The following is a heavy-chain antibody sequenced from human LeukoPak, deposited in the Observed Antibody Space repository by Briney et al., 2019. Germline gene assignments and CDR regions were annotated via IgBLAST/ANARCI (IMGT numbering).Heavy chain of an antibody. J-gene: IGHJ4*02. D-gene: IGHD6-19*01. Sequence: SETLSLTCAVSGGSIGNYYWSWIRQPPGKGLECIGYIYYTGSTTYNPSLKSRVTISVDMSKNQFSLKLSSVTAADTAVYYCARHIREYRSGWYGFGYWGQGTLVTVSS. CDR2: IYYTGST. CDR3: ARHIREYRSGWYGFGY. CDR1: GGSIGNYY. V-gene: IGHV4-59*08.